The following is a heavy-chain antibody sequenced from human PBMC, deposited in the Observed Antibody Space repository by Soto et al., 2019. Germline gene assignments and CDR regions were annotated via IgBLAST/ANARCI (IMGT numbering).Heavy chain of an antibody. CDR1: GFTFSSYA. CDR3: AKDEVSSTTLGDY. D-gene: IGHD2-2*01. Sequence: GGSLRLSXAASGFTFSSYAMSWVRQAPGKGLEWVSAISGSGGSTYYADSVKGRFTISRDNSKDTLYLQMNSLRAEDTAVYYCAKDEVSSTTLGDYWGQGTLVTVSS. V-gene: IGHV3-23*01. CDR2: ISGSGGST. J-gene: IGHJ4*02.